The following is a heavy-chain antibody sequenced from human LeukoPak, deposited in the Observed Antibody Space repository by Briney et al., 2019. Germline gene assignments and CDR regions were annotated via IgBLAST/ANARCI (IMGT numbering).Heavy chain of an antibody. V-gene: IGHV3-15*01. CDR1: GFTFSHAW. Sequence: PGGSLRFSCAASGFTFSHAWMNWVRQAPGKGLEWVGRIKTETAGGATDYAAPVKGRFAISRDDSKNTVYLQMNNLKSEDSAVYYCTTNDAFDIWGQGTMVTVSS. J-gene: IGHJ3*02. CDR3: TTNDAFDI. CDR2: IKTETAGGAT.